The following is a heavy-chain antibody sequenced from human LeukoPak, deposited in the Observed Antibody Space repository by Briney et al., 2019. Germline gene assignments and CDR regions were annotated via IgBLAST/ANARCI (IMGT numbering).Heavy chain of an antibody. V-gene: IGHV4-34*01. D-gene: IGHD6-13*01. J-gene: IGHJ4*02. Sequence: SETLSLTCAVYGGSFSGYYWSWIRQPPGKGLEWIGEINHSGSTNYNPSLKSRVTISVDTSKNQFSLKLSSVTAADTAVYYCATYYWGYSTDNWGLGTLVTVSS. CDR1: GGSFSGYY. CDR2: INHSGST. CDR3: ATYYWGYSTDN.